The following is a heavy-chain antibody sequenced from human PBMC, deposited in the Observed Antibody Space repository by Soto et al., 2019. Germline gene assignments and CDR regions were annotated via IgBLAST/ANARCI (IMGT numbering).Heavy chain of an antibody. CDR2: IYHSGNS. V-gene: IGHV4-59*08. D-gene: IGHD3-10*02. J-gene: IGHJ6*02. CDR1: GGSLSTYY. CDR3: ASLDLVRGEGQYYGMDV. Sequence: VQLQESGPGLVKPSETLSLTCTVSGGSLSTYYWTWIRQPPGKALEFIGYIYHSGNSDYNPSPRRRPPISARTSKTQLPLRLTSVTAADTAVYYCASLDLVRGEGQYYGMDVWGQGTMVTVS.